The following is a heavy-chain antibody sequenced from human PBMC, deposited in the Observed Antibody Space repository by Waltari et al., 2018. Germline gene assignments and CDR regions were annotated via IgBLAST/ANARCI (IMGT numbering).Heavy chain of an antibody. J-gene: IGHJ4*02. V-gene: IGHV4-38-2*01. CDR2: IYHSGSN. CDR1: GYSISSGYY. CDR3: ARHPDYGSGRFSY. Sequence: QVQLQESGPGLVKPSETLSLTCGVSGYSISSGYYWGWIRQPPGKGLEWIGSIYHSGSNYYNPSLKSRVTISVDTSKNQFSLKLSSVTAADTAVYYRARHPDYGSGRFSYWGQGTLVTVSS. D-gene: IGHD3-10*01.